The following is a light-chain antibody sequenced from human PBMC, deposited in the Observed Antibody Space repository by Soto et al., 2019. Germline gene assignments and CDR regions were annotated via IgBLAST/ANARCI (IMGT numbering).Light chain of an antibody. CDR1: QSIDTW. Sequence: DIQMTQSPSTLSAFVGDTVTITCRASQSIDTWLAWHQQKPGRAPKLLISKASTLESVVPSRFSGSGSGTDFTLTIRDVQPDDFAIYYCQQYNSYRAFGQGTKVEI. CDR2: KAS. CDR3: QQYNSYRA. V-gene: IGKV1-5*03. J-gene: IGKJ1*01.